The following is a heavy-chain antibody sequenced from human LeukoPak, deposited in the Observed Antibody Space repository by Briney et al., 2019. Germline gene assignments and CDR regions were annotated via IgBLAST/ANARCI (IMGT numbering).Heavy chain of an antibody. V-gene: IGHV3-23*01. J-gene: IGHJ4*02. CDR3: AKDNYGSGCFDY. CDR2: ISGSGGST. CDR1: GFTFSSYG. Sequence: PGGSLRLSCAASGFTFSSYGVSWVRQAPGKGLEWVSAISGSGGSTYYADSVEGRFTISRDNSKNTLYLQMNSLRAEDTAVYYCAKDNYGSGCFDYWGQGTLVTVSS. D-gene: IGHD6-19*01.